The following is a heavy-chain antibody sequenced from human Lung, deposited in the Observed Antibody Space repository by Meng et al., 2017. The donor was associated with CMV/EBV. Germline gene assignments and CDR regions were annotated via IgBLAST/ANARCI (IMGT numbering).Heavy chain of an antibody. J-gene: IGHJ4*02. D-gene: IGHD6-19*01. CDR1: GYTFTSYG. V-gene: IGHV1-18*01. CDR2: ISVNSGKT. Sequence: ASVXVSCKASGYTFTSYGISWVRQAPGQGLEWMGWISVNSGKTTYAQKVQGRINMTTDTSTSTAYMELRSLRSDDTAVYYCVRGGWSPGYWGQGTVVTVSS. CDR3: VRGGWSPGY.